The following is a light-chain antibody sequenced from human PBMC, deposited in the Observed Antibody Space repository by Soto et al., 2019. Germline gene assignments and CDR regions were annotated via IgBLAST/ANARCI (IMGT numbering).Light chain of an antibody. CDR1: QSISSY. CDR2: AAS. Sequence: IQMTESPSSLSASVGDRPTITCRASQSISSYLNWYQQKPGKAPKLLIYAASSLQSGVPSRFSGSGSGTDFTLTISSLQPEDFATYYCQQSYSTPRTFGQGTKVDIK. V-gene: IGKV1-39*01. J-gene: IGKJ1*01. CDR3: QQSYSTPRT.